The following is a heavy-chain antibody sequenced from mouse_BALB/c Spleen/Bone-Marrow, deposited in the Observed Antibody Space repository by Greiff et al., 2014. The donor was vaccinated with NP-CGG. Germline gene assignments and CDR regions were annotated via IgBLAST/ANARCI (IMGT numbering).Heavy chain of an antibody. CDR3: ASDYDYFDY. CDR1: GFTFSSFG. V-gene: IGHV5-17*02. J-gene: IGHJ2*01. CDR2: ISSGSSTI. D-gene: IGHD2-4*01. Sequence: DVKLVESGGGLVQPGGSRKLSCAASGFTFSSFGMHWVRQAPEKGLEWVAYISSGSSTIYYADTVKGRFTISRGNPKNTLFLQMTSLRSEDTAMYYCASDYDYFDYWGQGTTLTVSS.